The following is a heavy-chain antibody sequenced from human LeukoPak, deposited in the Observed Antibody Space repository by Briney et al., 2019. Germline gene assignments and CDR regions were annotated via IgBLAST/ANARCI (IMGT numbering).Heavy chain of an antibody. CDR1: GFTFSSYS. Sequence: GGSLRLSCAASGFTFSSYSMNWVRQAPGKGLEWVSSISSSSSYIYYADSVKGRFTIPRDNAKNSLYLQMNSLRAEDTAVYYCARTPPGELWENFDYWGQGTLVTVSS. J-gene: IGHJ4*02. CDR2: ISSSSSYI. V-gene: IGHV3-21*01. D-gene: IGHD2-21*01. CDR3: ARTPPGELWENFDY.